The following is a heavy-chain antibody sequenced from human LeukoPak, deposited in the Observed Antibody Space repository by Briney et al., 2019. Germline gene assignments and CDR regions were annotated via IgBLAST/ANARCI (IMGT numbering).Heavy chain of an antibody. CDR3: ASLRSSSWYDHFDS. V-gene: IGHV3-30*04. CDR2: ISYDGSNK. CDR1: GFTFSSYA. Sequence: PGRSLRLSCAAAGFTFSSYAMHWVRQAPGKGLEWVALISYDGSNKYYADSVKGRFTISRDNSKNTLYLKMNSLRAEDTAVYYCASLRSSSWYDHFDSWGQGTLVTVSS. J-gene: IGHJ4*02. D-gene: IGHD6-13*01.